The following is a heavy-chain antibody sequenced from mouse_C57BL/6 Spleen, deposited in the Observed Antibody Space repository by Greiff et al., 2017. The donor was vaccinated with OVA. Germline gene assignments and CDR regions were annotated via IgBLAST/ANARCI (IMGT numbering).Heavy chain of an antibody. CDR3: AREWLLHWYFDV. V-gene: IGHV1-82*01. D-gene: IGHD2-3*01. CDR1: GYAFSSSW. J-gene: IGHJ1*03. Sequence: QVQLQQSGPELVKPGASVKISCKASGYAFSSSWMNWVKQRPGKGLEWIGRIYPGDGDTNYNGKFKGKATLTADKSSSTAYMQLSSLTSEDSAVYFCAREWLLHWYFDVWGTGTTVTVSS. CDR2: IYPGDGDT.